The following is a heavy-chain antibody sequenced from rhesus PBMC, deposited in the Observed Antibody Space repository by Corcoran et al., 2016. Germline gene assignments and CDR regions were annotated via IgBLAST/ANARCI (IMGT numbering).Heavy chain of an antibody. CDR1: GYTFTDYY. CDR2: INPYNGNT. J-gene: IGHJ4*01. D-gene: IGHD2-15*01. Sequence: QVQLVQSGAEVKKPGSSVKVSCKASGYTFTDYYMHWVRQAPHQGLDWMGWINPYNGNTKNAQKFQGSVAMTRDTSTSTAYMELSSLRSEGTAVYYCARGGRVVVLTAYFDYWGQGVLVTVSS. CDR3: ARGGRVVVLTAYFDY. V-gene: IGHV1S2*01.